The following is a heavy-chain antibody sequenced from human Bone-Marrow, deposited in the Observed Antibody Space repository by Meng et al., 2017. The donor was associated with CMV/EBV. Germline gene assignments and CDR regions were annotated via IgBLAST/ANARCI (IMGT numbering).Heavy chain of an antibody. CDR2: ISSSGSTI. CDR3: ARTKVPAAIAHDAFDI. CDR1: GFTFSSYE. Sequence: GGSLRLSCAASGFTFSSYEMNWVRQAPGKGLEWVSYISSSGSTIYYADSVKGRFTISRDNAKNSLYLQMNSLRAEDTAVYYCARTKVPAAIAHDAFDIWGQGTMVTGSS. D-gene: IGHD2-2*02. J-gene: IGHJ3*02. V-gene: IGHV3-48*03.